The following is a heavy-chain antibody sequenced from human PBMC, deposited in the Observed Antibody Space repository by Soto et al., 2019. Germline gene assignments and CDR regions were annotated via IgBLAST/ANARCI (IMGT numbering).Heavy chain of an antibody. CDR2: ISYDGSNK. V-gene: IGHV3-30*18. D-gene: IGHD3-3*01. J-gene: IGHJ4*02. Sequence: TGGSLRLSCAASGFTFSSYGMHWVRQAPGKGLEWVAVISYDGSNKYYADSVKGRFTISRDNSKNTLFLQMNSLRAEDTAVYYFSKDEDPPYDFWSGPPAALDYWGQGTLVTVSS. CDR3: SKDEDPPYDFWSGPPAALDY. CDR1: GFTFSSYG.